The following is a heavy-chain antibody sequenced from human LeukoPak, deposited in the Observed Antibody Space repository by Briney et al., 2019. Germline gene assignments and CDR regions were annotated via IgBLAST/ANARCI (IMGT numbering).Heavy chain of an antibody. Sequence: APVKXXCXXXXXXXTSXGIXWXRQAPGQGLEWMGWISAYNGNTNYAQKLQGRVTMTTDTSTSTAYMELRSLRSDDTAVYYCARVWFGAPLDYWGQGTLVTVSS. J-gene: IGHJ4*02. D-gene: IGHD3-10*01. CDR1: XXXXTSXG. CDR2: ISAYNGNT. V-gene: IGHV1-18*01. CDR3: ARVWFGAPLDY.